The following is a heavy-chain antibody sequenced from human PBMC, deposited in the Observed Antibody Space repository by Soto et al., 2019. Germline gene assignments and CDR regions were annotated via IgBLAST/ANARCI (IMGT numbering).Heavy chain of an antibody. Sequence: ASVKVSCKASGYTFTSYGISWVRQAPGQGLEWMGWISAYNGNTNYAQKLQGRVTMTTDTSTSTAYMELRSLRSDDTAVYYCAIVRGYCSSTSCEIDAFDIWGQGTMVTVSS. J-gene: IGHJ3*02. D-gene: IGHD2-2*01. CDR1: GYTFTSYG. CDR2: ISAYNGNT. CDR3: AIVRGYCSSTSCEIDAFDI. V-gene: IGHV1-18*04.